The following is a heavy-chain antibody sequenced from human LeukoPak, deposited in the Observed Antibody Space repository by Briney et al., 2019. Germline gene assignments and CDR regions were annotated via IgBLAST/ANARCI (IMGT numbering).Heavy chain of an antibody. CDR1: VFTFSSYA. J-gene: IGHJ4*02. D-gene: IGHD6-19*01. Sequence: GGSLRLSRLASVFTFSSYAMYWVRQAPGKGLEYVSGISSNGGSTYYADSVKGTFTISRDNSKNTLYLQMSSLRAEDTAVYYCVKITSSSGGDYWGQGTLVTVSS. V-gene: IGHV3-64D*09. CDR2: ISSNGGST. CDR3: VKITSSSGGDY.